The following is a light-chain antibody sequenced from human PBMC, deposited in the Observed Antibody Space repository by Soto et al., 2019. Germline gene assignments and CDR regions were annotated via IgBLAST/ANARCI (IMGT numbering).Light chain of an antibody. CDR3: QQYNNWPLT. CDR2: GAS. J-gene: IGKJ4*01. Sequence: EIVMTQSPATLSVSAGERATLSCRASQSVSSNLAWYQQKPGQAPRLLIYGASTRATGIPARFSGSGSGTEGTLTISSLQSEDFAVYYCQQYNNWPLTFGGGTKVDIK. CDR1: QSVSSN. V-gene: IGKV3-15*01.